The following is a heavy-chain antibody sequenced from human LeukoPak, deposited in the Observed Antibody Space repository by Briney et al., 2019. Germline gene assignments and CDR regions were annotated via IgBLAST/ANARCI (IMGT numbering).Heavy chain of an antibody. D-gene: IGHD6-13*01. J-gene: IGHJ4*02. CDR1: GGSFCGYY. CDR2: IKHSGRT. V-gene: IGHV4-34*01. CDR3: AKEDKQDPTTGSYSSSWSGLFDY. Sequence: PSETLSLTCAVYGGSFCGYYWSCLPQPPGGGLEWIGEIKHSGRTNYNTSLKSRVTITVDTSKNQFALKLSPATAADTAVYYCAKEDKQDPTTGSYSSSWSGLFDYWGQGTLVTVSS.